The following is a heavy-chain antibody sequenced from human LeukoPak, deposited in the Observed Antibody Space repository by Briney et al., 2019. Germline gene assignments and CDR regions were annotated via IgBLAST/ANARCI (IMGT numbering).Heavy chain of an antibody. D-gene: IGHD2-2*01. Sequence: GASVKVSCKASGYTFTSYDINWVRQATGQGLEWMGWMNPNSGNTGYAQKFQGRVTMTRNTSISTAYMELSSLRSEDTAVYYCARDSRGIVVVPPANKGSYYYGMDVWGQGTTVTVSS. CDR3: ARDSRGIVVVPPANKGSYYYGMDV. CDR1: GYTFTSYD. V-gene: IGHV1-8*01. J-gene: IGHJ6*02. CDR2: MNPNSGNT.